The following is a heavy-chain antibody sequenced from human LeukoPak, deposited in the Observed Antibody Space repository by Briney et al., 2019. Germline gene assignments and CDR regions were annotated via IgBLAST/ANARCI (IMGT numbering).Heavy chain of an antibody. Sequence: GGSLRLSCAASGFTFGTYWMSWVRQAPGKGLGWVAKIKEDGTEKYYVDSVKGRFTISRDNAKNSLYLQMNSLRAEDTAMYYCSRSRSVDFDYWGQGTLVTVSS. CDR2: IKEDGTEK. CDR3: SRSRSVDFDY. CDR1: GFTFGTYW. J-gene: IGHJ4*02. V-gene: IGHV3-7*01.